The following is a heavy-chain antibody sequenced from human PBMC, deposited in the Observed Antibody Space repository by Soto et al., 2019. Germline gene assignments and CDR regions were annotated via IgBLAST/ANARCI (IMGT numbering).Heavy chain of an antibody. CDR2: ISYDGNTE. Sequence: QVQLVESGGGVVQPGRSLRLSCAASGFRLSSYGMHWVRQAPGKGLEWVAVISYDGNTEYYGDAVKGRCTISRDKSENPLYLQMNTLRAEDTAVYYCAKGLYSGSYSKEYYFDSRGQGTLVSVS. V-gene: IGHV3-30*18. CDR1: GFRLSSYG. CDR3: AKGLYSGSYSKEYYFDS. J-gene: IGHJ4*02. D-gene: IGHD1-26*01.